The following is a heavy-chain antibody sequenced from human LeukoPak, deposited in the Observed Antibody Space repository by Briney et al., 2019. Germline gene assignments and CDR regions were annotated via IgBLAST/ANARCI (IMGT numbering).Heavy chain of an antibody. V-gene: IGHV3-23*01. CDR3: AKLGGYSYGDDAFDI. CDR1: GFTFSGYP. CDR2: ISGSGGST. Sequence: GGSLRLSCAASGFTFSGYPMSWFRQAPGKGLEWVSAISGSGGSTYYADSVKGRLTISRDNSKNTLYLQMNSLRAEDTAVYYCAKLGGYSYGDDAFDIWGQGTMVTVSS. J-gene: IGHJ3*02. D-gene: IGHD5-18*01.